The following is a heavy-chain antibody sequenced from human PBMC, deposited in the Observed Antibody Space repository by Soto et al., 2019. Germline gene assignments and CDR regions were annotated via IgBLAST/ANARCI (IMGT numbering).Heavy chain of an antibody. V-gene: IGHV3-11*06. D-gene: IGHD2-21*01. CDR3: ARDLRFSSTNYCEW. CDR1: GFLFTDYY. J-gene: IGHJ4*02. CDR2: IDGSSDYT. Sequence: PGGSLRLSCTASGFLFTDYYMSWIRQPPGKGLEWLAYIDGSSDYTNSADSVKGRFTISRDNAKNSVFLQMNNLRADDTAVYYCARDLRFSSTNYCEWWGRGTLVNVSS.